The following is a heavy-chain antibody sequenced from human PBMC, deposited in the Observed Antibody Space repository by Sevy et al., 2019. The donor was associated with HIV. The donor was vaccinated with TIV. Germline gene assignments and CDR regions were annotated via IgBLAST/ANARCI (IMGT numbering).Heavy chain of an antibody. CDR1: GFTFDDYA. J-gene: IGHJ6*02. D-gene: IGHD3-22*01. V-gene: IGHV3-9*01. CDR2: ISWNSGSI. Sequence: GGSLRLSCAASGFTFDDYAMHWVRQAPGKGLEWVSGISWNSGSIGYADSVKGRFTISRDNAKNSVYLQMNRLRAEDTALYYCAKDTAPHYYDSSGQYYYYYGMDVWGQGTTVTVSS. CDR3: AKDTAPHYYDSSGQYYYYYGMDV.